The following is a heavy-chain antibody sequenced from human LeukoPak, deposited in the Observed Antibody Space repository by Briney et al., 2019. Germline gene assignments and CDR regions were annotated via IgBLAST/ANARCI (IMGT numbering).Heavy chain of an antibody. CDR3: AREEYYSDNSGYYPDF. J-gene: IGHJ4*02. V-gene: IGHV4-61*02. CDR1: GYSISSGSYY. D-gene: IGHD3-22*01. CDR2: IYTSGST. Sequence: SQTLSLTCTVSGYSISSGSYYWSWIRQPAGKGLEWIGRIYTSGSTNYNPSLKSRVTISVDTSKNQFSLKLSSVTAADTAVYYCAREEYYSDNSGYYPDFWGQGTLVTVSS.